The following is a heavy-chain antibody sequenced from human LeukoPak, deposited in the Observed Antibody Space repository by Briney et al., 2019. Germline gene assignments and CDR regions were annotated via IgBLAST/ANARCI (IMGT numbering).Heavy chain of an antibody. Sequence: PGGSLRLSCAASGFTFSVYAMSWVRQAPGKGLEWVSGISGSSGHAKVADFVRGRFTIYRDNSRNTLFLQLNSLTAEDTAVYYCAKEHDYTNAAPEWGFDSWGQGSLVIVSS. CDR2: ISGSSGHA. V-gene: IGHV3-23*01. J-gene: IGHJ4*02. CDR3: AKEHDYTNAAPEWGFDS. CDR1: GFTFSVYA. D-gene: IGHD2-2*02.